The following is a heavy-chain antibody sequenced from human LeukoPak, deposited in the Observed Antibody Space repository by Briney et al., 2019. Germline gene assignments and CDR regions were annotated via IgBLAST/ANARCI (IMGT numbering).Heavy chain of an antibody. V-gene: IGHV4-59*01. Sequence: SETLSLTCAVSGGSISSYYWSWIRQPPGKGLEWIGYIYYSGSTNYNPSLKSRVTISVDTSKNQFSLKLSSVTAADTAVYYCARDDYGDYGMDVWGQGTTVTVSS. J-gene: IGHJ6*02. D-gene: IGHD4-17*01. CDR3: ARDDYGDYGMDV. CDR2: IYYSGST. CDR1: GGSISSYY.